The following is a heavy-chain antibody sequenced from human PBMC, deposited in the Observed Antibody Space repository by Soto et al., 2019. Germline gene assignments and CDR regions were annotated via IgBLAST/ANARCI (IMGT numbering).Heavy chain of an antibody. V-gene: IGHV3-23*01. Sequence: EVQLLESGGSLVLPGGSLRLSCAASGFTFSSYAMSWVRQAPGKGLEWVSTISGSGITTYYADSVTGRSTISRDNSKNTLSLQMNSLRAEDTAVYYCAKVSNPGYSSGWYVDYWGQGTLVTVSS. CDR1: GFTFSSYA. CDR2: ISGSGITT. D-gene: IGHD6-19*01. J-gene: IGHJ4*02. CDR3: AKVSNPGYSSGWYVDY.